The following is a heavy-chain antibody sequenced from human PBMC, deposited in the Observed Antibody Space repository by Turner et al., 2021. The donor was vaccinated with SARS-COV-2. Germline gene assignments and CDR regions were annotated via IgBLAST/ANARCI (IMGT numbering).Heavy chain of an antibody. CDR1: GGSISSYY. CDR2: IYYSGST. Sequence: QLQLQESGPGLVKPSEPLSLTCTVSGGSISSYYWSWIRQPPGKGLEWIGYIYYSGSTNYNPSLKSRATISVDTSKNQLSLKLSSVTAADTAVYYCARTMDSSGYYYFWFDPWGQGTLVIVSS. V-gene: IGHV4-59*01. J-gene: IGHJ5*02. CDR3: ARTMDSSGYYYFWFDP. D-gene: IGHD3-22*01.